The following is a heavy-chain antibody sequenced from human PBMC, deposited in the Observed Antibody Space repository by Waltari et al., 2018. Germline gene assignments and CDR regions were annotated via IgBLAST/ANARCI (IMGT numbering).Heavy chain of an antibody. CDR3: ASAGSSPYYYGMDV. J-gene: IGHJ6*02. D-gene: IGHD2-15*01. Sequence: EVQLVESGGGLVKPGGSLRLSCAASGFTFSSYSMNWVRQPPGKGLEWVSSISSSSSCIYYADAVKGRFTISRDNAKNSLYLQRNSVRAGDTGVYYCASAGSSPYYYGMDVWGQGTTVTVSS. CDR2: ISSSSSCI. V-gene: IGHV3-21*01. CDR1: GFTFSSYS.